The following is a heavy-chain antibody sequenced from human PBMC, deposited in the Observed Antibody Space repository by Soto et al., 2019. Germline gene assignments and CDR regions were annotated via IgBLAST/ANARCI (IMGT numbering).Heavy chain of an antibody. D-gene: IGHD1-26*01. Sequence: QVQLQESGPGLVKPSETLSLTCTVSGGSITSYYWSWIRQPPGKGLEWIGYIYYSGSTNYNPSLKSRVTISVDTSNNQFSLTLSSVTAADTAVYYCARRWGAAFDYWGQGTLVTVSS. CDR1: GGSITSYY. V-gene: IGHV4-59*08. J-gene: IGHJ4*02. CDR3: ARRWGAAFDY. CDR2: IYYSGST.